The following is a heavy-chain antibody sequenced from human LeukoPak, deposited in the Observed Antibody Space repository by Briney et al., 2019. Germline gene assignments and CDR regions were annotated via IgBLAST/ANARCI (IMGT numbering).Heavy chain of an antibody. D-gene: IGHD3-10*01. CDR3: ARDGETAAPWALDL. CDR2: ISQSGGTK. V-gene: IGHV3-48*03. Sequence: GGSLRLSCAASGFTFTSYAMTWVRQAPGKGLEWVSYISQSGGTKMYTDSVKGRFTISRDNAKNSLYLQLSSLRVEDMGVYYCARDGETAAPWALDLWGQGTVVSVSS. CDR1: GFTFTSYA. J-gene: IGHJ3*01.